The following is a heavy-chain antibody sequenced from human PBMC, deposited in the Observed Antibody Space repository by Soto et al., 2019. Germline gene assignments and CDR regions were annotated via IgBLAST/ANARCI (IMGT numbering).Heavy chain of an antibody. CDR3: AVTVEIPYYHRMDV. Sequence: QVQLVQAGAEVKKPGSSVRVSFKASGGTLRRPAINCVRQAPGQGLEWMGGSIPIFGSPNYAQKFQGRVKIIADESSITAYMELSSLSSEDTAVYYCAVTVEIPYYHRMDVWGQVNPVTVSS. D-gene: IGHD3-22*01. CDR1: GGTLRRPA. V-gene: IGHV1-69*01. J-gene: IGHJ6*02. CDR2: SIPIFGSP.